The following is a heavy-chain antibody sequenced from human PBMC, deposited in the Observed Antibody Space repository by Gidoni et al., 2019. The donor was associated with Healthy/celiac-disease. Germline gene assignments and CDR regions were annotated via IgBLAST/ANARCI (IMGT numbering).Heavy chain of an antibody. D-gene: IGHD3-16*01. V-gene: IGHV3-23*01. J-gene: IGHJ4*02. CDR1: GLTFSSYA. CDR2: IIGSGGST. CDR3: AKDPLPIR. Sequence: EVQLLEYGGGGVQPGGSLRLSCAAPGLTFSSYAMSWVRRAQVKGLEWVSAIIGSGGSTYYAYSVKGRFTISRDNSKNTPYLQMNSLRAEDTAVYYCAKDPLPIRWGQGTLVTVSS.